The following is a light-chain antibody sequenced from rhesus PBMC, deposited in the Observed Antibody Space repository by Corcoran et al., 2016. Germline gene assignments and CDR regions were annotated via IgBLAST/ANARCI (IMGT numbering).Light chain of an antibody. CDR1: QGISSW. V-gene: IGKV1-22*01. Sequence: DIQMTQSPSSLSASVGDTVTITCRASQGISSWLAWYQQKPGKAPKLLIYKASSLQSGVPSRFSDSGSGTDFTLTISSLQSEDFATYYCQQYSSRPRTFGQGTKVEIK. CDR3: QQYSSRPRT. CDR2: KAS. J-gene: IGKJ1*01.